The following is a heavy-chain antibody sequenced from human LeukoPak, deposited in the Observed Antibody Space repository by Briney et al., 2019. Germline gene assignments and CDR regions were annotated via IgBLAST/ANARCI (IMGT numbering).Heavy chain of an antibody. Sequence: GGSLRLSCAASGFTFSSYAMSWVRQAPGKGLEWVSAISGSGGSTYYADSVKGRFTISRDNSKNTLYLQMNSLRAEDTAVYYCAKDRSAGYSSSWYGDFDYWGQGTLVAVSS. CDR2: ISGSGGST. D-gene: IGHD6-13*01. V-gene: IGHV3-23*01. J-gene: IGHJ4*02. CDR3: AKDRSAGYSSSWYGDFDY. CDR1: GFTFSSYA.